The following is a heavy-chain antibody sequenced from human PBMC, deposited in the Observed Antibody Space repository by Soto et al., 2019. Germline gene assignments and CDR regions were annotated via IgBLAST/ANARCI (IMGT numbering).Heavy chain of an antibody. D-gene: IGHD3-10*02. CDR3: VHSIDVPGLAFDP. J-gene: IGHJ5*02. CDR2: IYWNDDK. Sequence: SGPTLVNPTQTLRLTCAFSGFSLSASGASVGWIRQPPGKALEWLAHIYWNDDKRYSPSLRSRLTISKDTSKNQVVLTFTNMDPADTGTYYCVHSIDVPGLAFDPWGQGTLVTVYS. CDR1: GFSLSASGAS. V-gene: IGHV2-5*01.